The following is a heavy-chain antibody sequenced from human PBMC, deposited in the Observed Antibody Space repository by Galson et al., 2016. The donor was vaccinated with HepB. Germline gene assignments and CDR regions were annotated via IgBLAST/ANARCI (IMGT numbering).Heavy chain of an antibody. D-gene: IGHD6-13*01. J-gene: IGHJ6*02. V-gene: IGHV1-18*01. CDR2: ISAFNGNT. Sequence: SVKVSCKASGYTFTSYGFSWVRQAPGQGLEWMGWISAFNGNTKYAQKLQGRVTVTTDRSTSTAYMESRSLRSDDTAIYYCARDRVDSSWFYYYGMDAWGQGTTVTVSS. CDR1: GYTFTSYG. CDR3: ARDRVDSSWFYYYGMDA.